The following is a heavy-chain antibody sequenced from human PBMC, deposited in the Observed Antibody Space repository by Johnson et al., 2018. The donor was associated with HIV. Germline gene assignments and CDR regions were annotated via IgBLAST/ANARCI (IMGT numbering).Heavy chain of an antibody. J-gene: IGHJ3*02. CDR3: ARVAVAWGHDAFDI. CDR2: IRYDGSSQ. Sequence: VQLVESGGGLVKPGGSLRLSCAVSGFIFRDYYMSWIRQAPGKGLEWVAFIRYDGSSQYFADSVKGRFTISRDNSKNTLYLQMNSLRAEDTAVYYCARVAVAWGHDAFDIWGQGTMVTVSS. V-gene: IGHV3-30*02. CDR1: GFIFRDYY. D-gene: IGHD6-19*01.